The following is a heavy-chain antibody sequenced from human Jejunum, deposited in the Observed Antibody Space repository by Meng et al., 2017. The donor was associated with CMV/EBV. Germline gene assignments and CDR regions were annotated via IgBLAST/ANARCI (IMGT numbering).Heavy chain of an antibody. J-gene: IGHJ4*01. CDR1: GFTVSTND. V-gene: IGHV3-53*01. D-gene: IGHD3-10*01. Sequence: CAASGFTVSTNDMNWVRQAPGKGLEWVSVIYTSGNTYYADSVKGRFTISRDSSTNTAYLQMNSLRNEGTAVYYCAKGGFGRPLDYWGHGTLVTVSS. CDR2: IYTSGNT. CDR3: AKGGFGRPLDY.